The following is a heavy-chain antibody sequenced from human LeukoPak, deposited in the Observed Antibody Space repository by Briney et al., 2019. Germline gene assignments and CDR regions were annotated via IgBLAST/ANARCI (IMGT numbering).Heavy chain of an antibody. CDR3: VKNLGYGNYVGYFDP. J-gene: IGHJ5*01. V-gene: IGHV3-48*03. D-gene: IGHD4-11*01. Sequence: GGSLRLSCAASGFTFSSYELNWVRQAPGKGLEWVSYISSSGSTIYYADSVKGRFTISRDNAKNSLYLQMNSLRADDTAVYYCVKNLGYGNYVGYFDPWGLGTLVTVSS. CDR2: ISSSGSTI. CDR1: GFTFSSYE.